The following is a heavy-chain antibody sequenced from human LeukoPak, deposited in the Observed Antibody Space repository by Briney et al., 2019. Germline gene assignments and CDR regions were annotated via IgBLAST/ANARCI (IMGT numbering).Heavy chain of an antibody. V-gene: IGHV3-21*01. CDR2: ISSSSRFI. J-gene: IGHJ1*01. CDR3: ATGYSSGWYFYFQY. CDR1: GFSFSNYS. Sequence: PGGSLRLSCAASGFSFSNYSMNWVRQAPGKGLEWVSLISSSSRFIYYGDSVKGRFTISRDNAKKSLYLQMNSLRAEDTAVYYCATGYSSGWYFYFQYWGQGTLVTVSS. D-gene: IGHD6-19*01.